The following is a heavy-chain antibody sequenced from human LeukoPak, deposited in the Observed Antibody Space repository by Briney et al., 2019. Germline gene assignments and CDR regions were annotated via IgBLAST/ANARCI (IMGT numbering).Heavy chain of an antibody. CDR2: NSGSGGST. V-gene: IGHV3-23*01. J-gene: IGHJ2*01. CDR3: AKVTGYWYFDL. CDR1: GFTFSSFD. Sequence: GGSLTLSCAASGFTFSSFDMSWVRQAPGQGLEWVLANSGSGGSTYADSVTGRFTISRDNSRNTLYLQMNSLRAEDMALYYCAKVTGYWYFDLWGRGTLVTVSS. D-gene: IGHD3-9*01.